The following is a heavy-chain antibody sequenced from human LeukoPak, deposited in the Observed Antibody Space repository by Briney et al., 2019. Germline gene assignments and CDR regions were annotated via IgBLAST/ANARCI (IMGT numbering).Heavy chain of an antibody. CDR3: AMGTGLDAFDI. J-gene: IGHJ3*02. CDR1: GFTFSSYG. D-gene: IGHD3/OR15-3a*01. Sequence: GGSLRLSCAASGFTFSSYGMHWVRQAPGKGLEWVAVISYDGSNKYYADSVKGRFTISRDNSKNTLYLQMNSLRAEDTAVYYCAMGTGLDAFDIWGQGTMVTVSS. CDR2: ISYDGSNK. V-gene: IGHV3-30*03.